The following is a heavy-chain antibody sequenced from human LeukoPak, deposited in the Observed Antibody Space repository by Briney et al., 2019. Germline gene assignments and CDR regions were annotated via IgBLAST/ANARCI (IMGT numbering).Heavy chain of an antibody. V-gene: IGHV3-21*01. J-gene: IGHJ6*02. CDR1: GFTFSSYS. CDR3: ARIVAAAPYGMDV. CDR2: ISSRSNYI. D-gene: IGHD6-25*01. Sequence: PGGSLRLSCVASGFTFSSYSMNWVRQAPGKGLEWVSAISSRSNYIYYADSVTGRFTISRDNAKNSLYVQMNSLRAEDTAVYYCARIVAAAPYGMDVWGQGTTVTVSS.